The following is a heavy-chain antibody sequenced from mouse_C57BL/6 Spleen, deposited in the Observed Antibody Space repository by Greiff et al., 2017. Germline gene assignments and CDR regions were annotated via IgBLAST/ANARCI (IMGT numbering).Heavy chain of an antibody. D-gene: IGHD3-1*01. CDR2: IYPGDGDS. V-gene: IGHV1-80*01. Sequence: VKLMESGAELVKPGASVKISCKASGYAFSSYWMNWVKQRPGKGLEWIGQIYPGDGDSNYNGKFKGKATLTADKSSSTAYMQLSSLTSEDSAVYFCARSGTGDYAMDYWGQGTSVTVSS. J-gene: IGHJ4*01. CDR1: GYAFSSYW. CDR3: ARSGTGDYAMDY.